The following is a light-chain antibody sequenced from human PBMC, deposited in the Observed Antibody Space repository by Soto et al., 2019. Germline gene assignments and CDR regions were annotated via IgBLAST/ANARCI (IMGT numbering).Light chain of an antibody. CDR2: AAS. J-gene: IGKJ1*01. CDR3: QQYNRYST. Sequence: DIQMPQSPSSLSASVGDRVTITCRASQGISNYLAWYQQKPGKVPKLLIYAASTLQSGVPSRFSGSGSGTEFTLTISSLQPDDSATYYCQQYNRYSTFGQGTKVDI. CDR1: QGISNY. V-gene: IGKV1-27*01.